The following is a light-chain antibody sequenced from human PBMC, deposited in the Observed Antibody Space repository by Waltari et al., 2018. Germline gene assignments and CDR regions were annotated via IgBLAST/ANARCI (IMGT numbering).Light chain of an antibody. Sequence: QTVVTQEPSLTVSPGGTVTLPCASSPGPVTSGSFPHWFQLKPGQAPRALIYSATNKHSWTPARFSGSLVGGKAVLTLAGVQPEDEAEYYCLLYSGGAQHYVFGAGTKVFVL. CDR3: LLYSGGAQHYV. CDR2: SAT. V-gene: IGLV7-43*01. J-gene: IGLJ1*01. CDR1: PGPVTSGSF.